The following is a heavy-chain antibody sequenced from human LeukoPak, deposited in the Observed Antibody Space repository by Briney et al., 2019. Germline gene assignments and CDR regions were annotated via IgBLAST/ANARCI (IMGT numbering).Heavy chain of an antibody. CDR1: GYTFTSYA. CDR3: ARVTMVRGVTQPGDY. Sequence: ASVKISCKASGYTFTSYAMHWVRQAPGQRLEWMGWINAGNGNTRYSQKFQGRVTTTRDTSASTAYMELSSLRSEDTAVYYCARVTMVRGVTQPGDYWGQGTLVTVSS. V-gene: IGHV1-3*01. CDR2: INAGNGNT. D-gene: IGHD3-10*01. J-gene: IGHJ4*02.